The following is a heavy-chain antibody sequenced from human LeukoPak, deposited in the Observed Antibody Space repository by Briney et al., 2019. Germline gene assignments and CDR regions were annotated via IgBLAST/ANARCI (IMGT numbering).Heavy chain of an antibody. CDR1: GDSITTYY. D-gene: IGHD5-18*01. J-gene: IGHJ6*03. CDR3: ARTTEGGYIGYFYYYYMDV. CDR2: INTSGST. Sequence: PSETLSLTCAVSGDSITTYYWSWVRQPAGKGLEWIGRINTSGSTNYKPSLKSRVTMSLDTSNKQFSLKLTSVTAADTAVYYCARTTEGGYIGYFYYYYMDVWGKGTTVTISS. V-gene: IGHV4-4*07.